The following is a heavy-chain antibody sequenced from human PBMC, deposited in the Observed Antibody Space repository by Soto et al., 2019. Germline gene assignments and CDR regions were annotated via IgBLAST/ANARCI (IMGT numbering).Heavy chain of an antibody. CDR3: ARCYYDSSGYFFRRPLN. CDR2: IYYSGST. Sequence: SETLSLTCTVSCGSISSGDYYWSWIRQPPGKGLEWIGYIYYSGSTYYNPSLKSRVTISVDTSKNQFSLKLSSVTAADTAVYYCARCYYDSSGYFFRRPLNWGQGTLVTVSS. J-gene: IGHJ4*02. V-gene: IGHV4-30-4*01. CDR1: CGSISSGDYY. D-gene: IGHD3-22*01.